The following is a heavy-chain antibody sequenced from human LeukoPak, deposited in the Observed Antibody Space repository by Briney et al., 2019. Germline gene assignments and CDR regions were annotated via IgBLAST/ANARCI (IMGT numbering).Heavy chain of an antibody. D-gene: IGHD6-19*01. J-gene: IGHJ5*02. CDR2: IYYSGST. CDR1: GGSISSYY. Sequence: SETLSLTCTVSGGSISSYYWSWIRQPPGKGLEWIGYIYYSGSTSYNPSLKSRVTISVDTSKNQFSLKLSSVTAADTAVYYCARESLAVAGTNWFDPWGQGTLVTVSS. CDR3: ARESLAVAGTNWFDP. V-gene: IGHV4-59*01.